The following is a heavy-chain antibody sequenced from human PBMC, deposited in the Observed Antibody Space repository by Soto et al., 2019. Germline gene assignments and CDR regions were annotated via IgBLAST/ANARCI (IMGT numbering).Heavy chain of an antibody. CDR1: GGSTRNTNFY. V-gene: IGHV4-39*01. Sequence: QLQLQESGPGLVKPSETLSLTCTVSGGSTRNTNFYWGWVRQPPGKGLEWIASIYYSGYTYYNPSLKSRVAIXXDXSTXQFSLRLSSVTAADTAVYYCARHTLIVGRLHGFDVWGRGTPVTVSS. D-gene: IGHD1-26*01. CDR3: ARHTLIVGRLHGFDV. J-gene: IGHJ3*01. CDR2: IYYSGYT.